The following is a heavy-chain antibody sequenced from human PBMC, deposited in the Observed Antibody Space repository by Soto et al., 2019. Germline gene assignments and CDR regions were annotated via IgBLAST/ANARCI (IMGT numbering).Heavy chain of an antibody. CDR3: ARREISMVRGVPNNWFDP. CDR2: IYHSGST. D-gene: IGHD3-10*01. J-gene: IGHJ5*02. CDR1: GGSISRSGYY. Sequence: QVQLQESGPGLVKPSQTLSLTCTVSGGSISRSGYYWSWIRQHPGKGLEWIGYIYHSGSTYYNPSLKRRVTMSADTSKNQLSLKLSSVTAADTAVYSCARREISMVRGVPNNWFDPWGQGTLVTVSS. V-gene: IGHV4-31*03.